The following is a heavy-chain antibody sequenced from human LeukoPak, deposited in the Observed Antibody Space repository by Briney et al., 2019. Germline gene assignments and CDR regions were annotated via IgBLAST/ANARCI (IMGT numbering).Heavy chain of an antibody. CDR1: GFTFDEYA. D-gene: IGHD3-22*01. Sequence: PGRSLRLSCAASGFTFDEYAMHWVRQAPGKGLEWVSGISWNSGSIGYAVSVKGRFTISRDNAKNSLYLQMNSLRDEDTALYYCAKAGRTYYYDSSGQYYFDYWGQGTLVTVSS. CDR2: ISWNSGSI. V-gene: IGHV3-9*01. J-gene: IGHJ4*02. CDR3: AKAGRTYYYDSSGQYYFDY.